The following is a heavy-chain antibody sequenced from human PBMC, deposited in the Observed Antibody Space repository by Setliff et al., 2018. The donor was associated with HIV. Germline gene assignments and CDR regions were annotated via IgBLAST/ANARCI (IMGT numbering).Heavy chain of an antibody. J-gene: IGHJ3*02. Sequence: GGSLRLSCAASGFTFSSYAMHWVRQAPGKGLEWVAVILYDGSNKYYADSVKGRFTISRDESKNTLHLQMNSLRAEDTAVYFCARDYIYGTRDAFDIWGQGTMVTVSS. V-gene: IGHV3-30*04. CDR1: GFTFSSYA. CDR2: ILYDGSNK. D-gene: IGHD3-3*02. CDR3: ARDYIYGTRDAFDI.